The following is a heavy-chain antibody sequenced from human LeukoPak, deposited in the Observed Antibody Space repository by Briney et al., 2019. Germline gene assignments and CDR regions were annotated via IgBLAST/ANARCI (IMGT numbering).Heavy chain of an antibody. D-gene: IGHD3-3*01. CDR3: AREVLRFLEWSYRHNWFDP. CDR2: INPSGGST. Sequence: ASVKVSCKASGYTFTSYYMHWVRQAPGQGLEWMGIINPSGGSTSYAQKFQGRVTMTRDMSTSTVYMELSSLRSEDTAVYYCAREVLRFLEWSYRHNWFDPWGQGTLVTVSS. J-gene: IGHJ5*02. CDR1: GYTFTSYY. V-gene: IGHV1-46*01.